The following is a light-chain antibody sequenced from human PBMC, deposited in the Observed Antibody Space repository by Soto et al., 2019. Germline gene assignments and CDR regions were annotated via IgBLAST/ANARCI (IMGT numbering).Light chain of an antibody. J-gene: IGKJ3*01. CDR3: QQYNNFPL. CDR2: DAS. Sequence: QLLIYDASNLETGVPSRFSGNGSGTAFTLTISSMQSEDFAVYYCQQYNNFPLFCPVTKVDIK. V-gene: IGKV1-33*01.